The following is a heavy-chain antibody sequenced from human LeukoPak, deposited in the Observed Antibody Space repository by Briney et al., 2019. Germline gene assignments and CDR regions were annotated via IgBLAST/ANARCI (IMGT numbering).Heavy chain of an antibody. CDR2: INHSGST. J-gene: IGHJ4*02. CDR1: GGSFSGYF. CDR3: ARVAARPSVSYYFDY. D-gene: IGHD6-6*01. Sequence: SETLSLTCAVYGGSFSGYFWSWIRQPPGKGLEWIGEINHSGSTNYNPSLKSRVTISVDTSKNQFSLKLSSVTAADTAVYYCARVAARPSVSYYFDYWGQGTLVTVSS. V-gene: IGHV4-34*01.